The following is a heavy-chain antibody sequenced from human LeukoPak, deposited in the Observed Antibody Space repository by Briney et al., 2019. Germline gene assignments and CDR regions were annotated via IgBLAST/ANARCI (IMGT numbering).Heavy chain of an antibody. D-gene: IGHD3-22*01. CDR3: AKDPTYYYDSSGFCEH. Sequence: PGGSLRLSCAASGFTFDDYAMHWVRQAPGEGLEWVSLISGDGDNTYYADSVKGRFTISRDNSKNSLYLQMNSLRTEDTALYYCAKDPTYYYDSSGFCEHWGQGTLVTVSS. V-gene: IGHV3-43*02. CDR1: GFTFDDYA. CDR2: ISGDGDNT. J-gene: IGHJ1*01.